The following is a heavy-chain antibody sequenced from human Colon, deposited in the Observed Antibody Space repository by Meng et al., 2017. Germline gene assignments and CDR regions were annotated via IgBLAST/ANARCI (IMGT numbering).Heavy chain of an antibody. J-gene: IGHJ5*02. D-gene: IGHD2-21*02. Sequence: QVQLQESGPGLVRPSETLSLTCTVSGASVSSGDYYWSWIRQPPGKGLEWLGYIYYTGNTNYNPSLKNRVTISLDTSNNQFSLKLTSMTAADAAIYYCARVNGDFDEAWFDLWGQGTLVTVSS. V-gene: IGHV4-61*08. CDR3: ARVNGDFDEAWFDL. CDR2: IYYTGNT. CDR1: GASVSSGDYY.